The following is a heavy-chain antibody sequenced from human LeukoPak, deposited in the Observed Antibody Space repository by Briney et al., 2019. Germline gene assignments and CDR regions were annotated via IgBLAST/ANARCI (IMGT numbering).Heavy chain of an antibody. V-gene: IGHV3-30*19. CDR3: ATAPLYSSSWYFRGYFDD. CDR2: ISYDGSRK. Sequence: SGGSLRLSCAASGFTFSSYGMHWVRQAPGKGLEWVAVISYDGSRKDYTDSVKGRFTISRDNPKNTLYLQMNSLRAEDTAVYFCATAPLYSSSWYFRGYFDDWGQGTLVTVSS. J-gene: IGHJ4*02. CDR1: GFTFSSYG. D-gene: IGHD6-13*01.